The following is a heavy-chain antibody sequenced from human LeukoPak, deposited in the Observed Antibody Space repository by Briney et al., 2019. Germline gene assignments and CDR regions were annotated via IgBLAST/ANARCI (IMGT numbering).Heavy chain of an antibody. J-gene: IGHJ4*02. CDR3: ARASVVVVAALLLDY. Sequence: GASVKVSCKASGYTSTSYAMHWVRQAPGQRLEWMGWINAGNGNTKYPQKFQGRVTITRDTSASTAYMELSSLRSEDTAVYYCARASVVVVAALLLDYWGQGTLVTVSS. V-gene: IGHV1-3*01. D-gene: IGHD2-15*01. CDR1: GYTSTSYA. CDR2: INAGNGNT.